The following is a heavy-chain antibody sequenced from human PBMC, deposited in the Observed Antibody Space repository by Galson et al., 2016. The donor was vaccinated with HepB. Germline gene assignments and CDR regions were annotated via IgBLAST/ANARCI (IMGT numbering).Heavy chain of an antibody. D-gene: IGHD5-12*01. CDR2: TDTDGSST. Sequence: SLRLSCAASGFTFSKYWMHWVRQAPGKGLVWVSRTDTDGSSTGYADSVKGRFTISRDNAKNMVYLQMSRLRVEDTALYYCVYRAYSGFDLTTEIEYWGQGTLVTVSS. CDR3: VYRAYSGFDLTTEIEY. J-gene: IGHJ4*02. CDR1: GFTFSKYW. V-gene: IGHV3-74*01.